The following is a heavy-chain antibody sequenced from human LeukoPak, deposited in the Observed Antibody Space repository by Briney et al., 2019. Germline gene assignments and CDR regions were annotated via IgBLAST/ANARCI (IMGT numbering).Heavy chain of an antibody. J-gene: IGHJ6*02. CDR1: GGSFSGYY. Sequence: SETLSLTCAVYGGSFSGYYWSWIRQPPGKGLEWIGEINHSGSTNYNPSLKSRVTISVDTSKNQFSLKLNSVTAADTAVYYCARDQRTAITDFGLDVWGQGTTVTVSS. D-gene: IGHD1-20*01. CDR2: INHSGST. V-gene: IGHV4-34*01. CDR3: ARDQRTAITDFGLDV.